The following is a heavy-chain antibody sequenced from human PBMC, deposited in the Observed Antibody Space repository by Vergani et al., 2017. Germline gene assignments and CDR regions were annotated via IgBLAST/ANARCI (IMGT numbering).Heavy chain of an antibody. Sequence: QVQLVESGGGVVQPGRSLRLSCAASGFTFSSYAMHWVRQAPGKGLEWVAVISYDGSNKYYADSVKGRFTISRDNSKNTLYLQMNSLRAEDTAMYYCARDLRLMYNRFDPWGQGTLVTVSS. CDR3: ARDLRLMYNRFDP. J-gene: IGHJ5*02. CDR2: ISYDGSNK. V-gene: IGHV3-30-3*01. D-gene: IGHD3-3*01. CDR1: GFTFSSYA.